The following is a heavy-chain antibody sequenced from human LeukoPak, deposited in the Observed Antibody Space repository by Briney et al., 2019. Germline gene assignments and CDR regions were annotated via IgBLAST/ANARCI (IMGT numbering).Heavy chain of an antibody. D-gene: IGHD6-13*01. Sequence: GASVKVSCKASGHTFNSFGISWVRQAPGQGLEWVGWISAYDGNTNYAQRFQGRVTMTTDTSTTTAYMELRSLRSDDTAVYYCARDKVIASAGTPNWFDPWGQGTLVTVSS. J-gene: IGHJ5*02. CDR1: GHTFNSFG. V-gene: IGHV1-18*01. CDR3: ARDKVIASAGTPNWFDP. CDR2: ISAYDGNT.